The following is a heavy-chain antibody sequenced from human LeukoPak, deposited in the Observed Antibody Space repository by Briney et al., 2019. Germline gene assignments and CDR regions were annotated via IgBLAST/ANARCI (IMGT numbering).Heavy chain of an antibody. CDR3: ARKYSSFRYFDY. CDR1: GFTFSSYG. J-gene: IGHJ4*02. Sequence: GSLRLFCAASGFTFSSYGMHWVRQAPGKGLEWVAVIWYDGSNKYYADSVKGRFTISRDNSKNTLYLQMNSLRAEDTAVYYCARKYSSFRYFDYWGQGTLVTVSS. D-gene: IGHD6-6*01. V-gene: IGHV3-33*01. CDR2: IWYDGSNK.